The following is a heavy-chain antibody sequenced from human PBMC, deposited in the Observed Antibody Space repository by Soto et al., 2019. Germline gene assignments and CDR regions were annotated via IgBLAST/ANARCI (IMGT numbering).Heavy chain of an antibody. CDR3: ARGRYYGMDV. CDR1: GFAFNTYW. Sequence: GGSLRLSCAASGFAFNTYWTHWVRQAPGKGLVWVSRIDSGGSSTSYADSVKGRFTISRDNARNTLYLQMNSLRAEDAAVYYCARGRYYGMDVWGQGTTVTVSS. J-gene: IGHJ6*02. CDR2: IDSGGSST. V-gene: IGHV3-74*01.